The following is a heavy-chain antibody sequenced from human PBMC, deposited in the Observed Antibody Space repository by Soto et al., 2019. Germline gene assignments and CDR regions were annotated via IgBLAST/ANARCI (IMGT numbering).Heavy chain of an antibody. D-gene: IGHD3-10*01. CDR1: GGSISSSNL. V-gene: IGHV4-4*02. CDR3: ARSLVPGSFDY. Sequence: LRRPLSLTCAVSGGSISSSNLWSWVRQPPGKGLEWIGEIYHSGSTNYNPSLKSRVTISVDKSKNQFSLKLSSVTAADTAVYYCARSLVPGSFDYWGQGTLVTVSS. CDR2: IYHSGST. J-gene: IGHJ4*02.